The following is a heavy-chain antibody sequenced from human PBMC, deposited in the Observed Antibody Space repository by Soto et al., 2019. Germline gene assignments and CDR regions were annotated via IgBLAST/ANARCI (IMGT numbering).Heavy chain of an antibody. D-gene: IGHD3-22*01. CDR1: GGSISSYY. Sequence: SETLSLTCTVSGGSISSYYWSWIRQPPGKGLEWIGYIYYSGSTNYNPSLKSRVTISVDTSKNQFSLKLSSVTAADTAVYYCARVNYYDSSGYYYRWFDPWGQGTLVTVSS. V-gene: IGHV4-59*01. CDR2: IYYSGST. CDR3: ARVNYYDSSGYYYRWFDP. J-gene: IGHJ5*02.